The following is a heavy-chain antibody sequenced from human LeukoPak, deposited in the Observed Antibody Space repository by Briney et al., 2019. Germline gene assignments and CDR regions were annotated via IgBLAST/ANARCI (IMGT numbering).Heavy chain of an antibody. CDR2: IKQDATEK. Sequence: GGSLRLSCAASGFSFRSYWMSWVRQAPGKGLEWVANIKQDATEKNYVESVKGRFTISRDNAKNSLFLQLDSLRAEDTAVYYCATGAMIRGVSLGYFDYWGQGTLVTGSS. D-gene: IGHD3-10*01. V-gene: IGHV3-7*01. CDR1: GFSFRSYW. J-gene: IGHJ4*02. CDR3: ATGAMIRGVSLGYFDY.